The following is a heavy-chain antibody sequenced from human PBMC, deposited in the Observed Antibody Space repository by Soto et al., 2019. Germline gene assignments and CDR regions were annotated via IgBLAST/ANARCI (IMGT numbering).Heavy chain of an antibody. CDR1: GFTVSSNY. CDR2: IYSNGGT. J-gene: IGHJ5*02. V-gene: IGHV3-53*01. CDR3: ARGGDYTRWYLFDR. Sequence: EVQLVESGGGLIQPGGSLRLSCAASGFTVSSNYMSWVRQAPGKGLEWVSVIYSNGGTSYADSVKGRFTISRDTSXNTLYLQMNSLRAEDTAVYYCARGGDYTRWYLFDRWGQGTLVTVSS. D-gene: IGHD2-15*01.